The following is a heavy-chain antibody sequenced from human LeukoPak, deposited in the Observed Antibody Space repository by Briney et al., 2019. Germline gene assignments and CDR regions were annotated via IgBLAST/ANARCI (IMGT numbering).Heavy chain of an antibody. CDR1: VFTLTDYF. D-gene: IGHD3-10*01. V-gene: IGHV3-11*01. Sequence: PGGSLRLSCSASVFTLTDYFMSWIRQAPGKGLEGVSYISPSGTVIYYGDSVKGRFTISRDNAKKSLYLQMNSLRAEDTAVYYCARDYNCWGQGTLVTVSS. CDR2: ISPSGTVI. CDR3: ARDYNC. J-gene: IGHJ4*02.